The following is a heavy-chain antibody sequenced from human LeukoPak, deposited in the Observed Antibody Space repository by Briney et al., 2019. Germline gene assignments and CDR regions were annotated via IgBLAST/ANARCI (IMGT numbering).Heavy chain of an antibody. D-gene: IGHD5-12*01. V-gene: IGHV3-53*01. Sequence: GGSLRLSCAASGFTVSSNYMNWVRQAPGKGLEWVSIIYSGSSTYYADSVRGRFTISRDNSKNTLYLQMNSLRAEDTAVYYCAKDPWVVTRSYYGMDVWGQGTTVTVSS. CDR3: AKDPWVVTRSYYGMDV. CDR2: IYSGSST. J-gene: IGHJ6*02. CDR1: GFTVSSNY.